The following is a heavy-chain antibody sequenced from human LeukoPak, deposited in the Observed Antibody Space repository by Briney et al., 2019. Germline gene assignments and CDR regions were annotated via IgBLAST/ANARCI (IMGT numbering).Heavy chain of an antibody. CDR3: ARDGGGGWYYDFWSVFDY. D-gene: IGHD3-3*01. Sequence: GGSLRLSCAASGFTLSSYWMSWVRQAPGKGLEWVANIKQDGGETYYVDSVKGRFTISRDNAKNSLYLQMNSLRAEDTAVYYCARDGGGGWYYDFWSVFDYWGQGTLVTVSS. V-gene: IGHV3-7*01. CDR2: IKQDGGET. CDR1: GFTLSSYW. J-gene: IGHJ4*02.